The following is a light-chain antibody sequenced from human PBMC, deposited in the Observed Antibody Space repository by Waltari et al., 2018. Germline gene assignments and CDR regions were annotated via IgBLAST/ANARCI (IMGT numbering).Light chain of an antibody. V-gene: IGLV2-14*01. CDR3: SSFTSSSTLRV. J-gene: IGLJ3*02. CDR2: DVT. CDR1: SSDVGGYNY. Sequence: QSALTQPASVSGSPGQSITISCTGTSSDVGGYNYVSWYQQHPGKAPKLMIYDVTNRPSGVSTRFSGAKSGNTAALTISGLQAEDEAEYVCSSFTSSSTLRVFGGGTKLTVL.